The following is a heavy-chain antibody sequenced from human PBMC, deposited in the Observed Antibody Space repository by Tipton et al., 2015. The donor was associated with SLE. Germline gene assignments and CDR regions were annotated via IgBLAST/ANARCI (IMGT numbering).Heavy chain of an antibody. V-gene: IGHV3-74*03. J-gene: IGHJ4*02. CDR1: GVTFSNYW. D-gene: IGHD2-15*01. Sequence: SGVTFSNYWIHWVRQVPGKGLVWVSRINNDGSNTTYADSVKGRFTISRDNSKNTLYLQMNSLRVEDTAVYYCARDIGGCSGGSCYLDWGQGTLVTVSS. CDR3: ARDIGGCSGGSCYLD. CDR2: INNDGSNT.